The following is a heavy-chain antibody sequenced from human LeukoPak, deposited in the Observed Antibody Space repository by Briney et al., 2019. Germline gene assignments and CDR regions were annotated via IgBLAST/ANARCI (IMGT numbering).Heavy chain of an antibody. CDR1: GFTFSNYA. CDR3: AKGGGTGSSYYMDV. J-gene: IGHJ6*03. Sequence: PGGSLRLSCAASGFTFSNYAMSWVRQAPGKGPEWVSFIIGGGGATYYADSVRGRFTISRDNSKNTLYLQMDTLRAEDTALYYCAKGGGTGSSYYMDVWGKGTPVTVSS. CDR2: IIGGGGAT. D-gene: IGHD2-15*01. V-gene: IGHV3-23*01.